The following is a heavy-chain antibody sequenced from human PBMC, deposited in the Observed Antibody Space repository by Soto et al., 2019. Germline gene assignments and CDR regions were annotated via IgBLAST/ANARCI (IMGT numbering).Heavy chain of an antibody. D-gene: IGHD3-10*01. CDR2: INHSGST. CDR1: GGSFSGYY. CDR3: ARGGALLWFGELYWFDP. V-gene: IGHV4-34*01. Sequence: SETLSLTCAVYGGSFSGYYWSWIHQPPGKGLEWIGEINHSGSTNYNPSLKSRVTISVDTSKNQFSLKLSSVTAADTAVYYCARGGALLWFGELYWFDPWGQGTLVTVSS. J-gene: IGHJ5*02.